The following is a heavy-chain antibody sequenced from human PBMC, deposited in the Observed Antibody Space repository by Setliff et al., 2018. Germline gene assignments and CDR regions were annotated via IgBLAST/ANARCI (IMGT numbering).Heavy chain of an antibody. CDR2: INQSGGG. CDR1: GESFDTYY. V-gene: IGHV4-34*01. J-gene: IGHJ3*01. Sequence: PSETLSLTCNVFGESFDTYYWSWIRQPPGKGLEWFGEINQSGGGDYNPSFKGRVTISVDTSKKQFSPTLRYVTAADTALYYCRQAVVGRDVFDVWGQGTGVTVS. D-gene: IGHD1-1*01. CDR3: RQAVVGRDVFDV.